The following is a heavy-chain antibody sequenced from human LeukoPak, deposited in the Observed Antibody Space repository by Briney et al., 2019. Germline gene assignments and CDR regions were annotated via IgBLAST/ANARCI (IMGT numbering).Heavy chain of an antibody. CDR2: INSDGTDI. V-gene: IGHV3-74*01. J-gene: IGHJ1*01. CDR3: ARVGYYDSSNYYAYFQH. D-gene: IGHD3-22*01. Sequence: PSETLSLTCTVSGGSISSSSYYWGWIRQAPGKGLEWVARINSDGTDISYGDSVKGRFTISRDNAKNTLYLQMNSLRVEDTAVYYCARVGYYDSSNYYAYFQHWGQGTLVTVSS. CDR1: GGSISSSSYY.